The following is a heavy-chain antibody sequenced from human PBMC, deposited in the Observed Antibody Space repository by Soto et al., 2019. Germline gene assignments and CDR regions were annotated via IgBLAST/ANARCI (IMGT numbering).Heavy chain of an antibody. CDR1: GGSISSGDYY. Sequence: QVQLQESGPGLVKPSQTLSLTCTVSGGSISSGDYYWSWIRQPPGKGLEWIGYIYYSGSTYYNPSLKSRVTISVDTSKNQFALKLSSVTAADTAVYYCARVRGDFWSGYYTRWFVPWGQGTLVTVSS. D-gene: IGHD3-3*01. J-gene: IGHJ5*02. CDR3: ARVRGDFWSGYYTRWFVP. CDR2: IYYSGST. V-gene: IGHV4-30-4*01.